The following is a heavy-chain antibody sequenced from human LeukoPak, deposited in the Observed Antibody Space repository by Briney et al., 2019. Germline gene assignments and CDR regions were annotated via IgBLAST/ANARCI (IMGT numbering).Heavy chain of an antibody. CDR2: ISGSGGST. CDR1: GFTFSSYA. V-gene: IGHV3-23*01. Sequence: GGSPRLSCAASGFTFSSYAMSWVRQAPGKGLEWVSAISGSGGSTYYADSVKGRFTISRDNSKNTLYLQMNSLTDEDTAVYYCAKTLSVGWVPQYDSWGQGVLVTVSS. J-gene: IGHJ5*01. CDR3: AKTLSVGWVPQYDS. D-gene: IGHD6-19*01.